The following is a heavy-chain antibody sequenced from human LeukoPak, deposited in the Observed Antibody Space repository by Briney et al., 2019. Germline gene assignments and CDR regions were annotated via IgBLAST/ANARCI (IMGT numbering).Heavy chain of an antibody. Sequence: PGGSLRLSCAASGFSFSSYAMNWVRQAPGKGLEWVSTISGSGDNTYHTDSVKGRFTISRDNAKNTLYLQMNSLRAEDTAVYFCVNGHTYGQYWGQGTLVTVSS. CDR2: ISGSGDNT. D-gene: IGHD5-18*01. CDR1: GFSFSSYA. J-gene: IGHJ4*02. V-gene: IGHV3-23*01. CDR3: VNGHTYGQY.